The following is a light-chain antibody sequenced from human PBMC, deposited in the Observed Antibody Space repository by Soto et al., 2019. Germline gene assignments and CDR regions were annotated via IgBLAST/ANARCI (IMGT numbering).Light chain of an antibody. CDR2: GAS. CDR3: EQYGSSPPT. Sequence: EIVLTQSPGTLSLSPGERATRSCRASQSVSSSYLAWYQQKPGQAPRLLIYGASSSATGIPDRFSGSGSGTDFTLTISRLEPEDFAVYYCEQYGSSPPTFGQGTKVEIK. V-gene: IGKV3-20*01. CDR1: QSVSSSY. J-gene: IGKJ1*01.